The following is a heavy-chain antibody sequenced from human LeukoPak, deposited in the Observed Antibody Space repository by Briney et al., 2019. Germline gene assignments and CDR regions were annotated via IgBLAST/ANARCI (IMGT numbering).Heavy chain of an antibody. CDR3: ARGPGVRWLQFRRFDY. V-gene: IGHV4-34*01. D-gene: IGHD5-24*01. J-gene: IGHJ4*02. Sequence: SETLSLTCAVYGGSFSGYYWSWIRQPPGKGLDWIGEINHSGSTNYNPSLKSRATISVDTSKNQFSLKLSSVTAAHTAVYYCARGPGVRWLQFRRFDYWGQGTLVTVSS. CDR2: INHSGST. CDR1: GGSFSGYY.